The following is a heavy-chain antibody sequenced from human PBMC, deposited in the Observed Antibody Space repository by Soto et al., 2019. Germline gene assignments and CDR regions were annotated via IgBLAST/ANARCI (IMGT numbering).Heavy chain of an antibody. Sequence: ASVKVFCKASGYTFTSYGISWVRQAPGQGLEWMGWISAYNGNTNYAQKLQGRVTMTTDTSTSTAYMELRSLRSGDTAVYYCASCVSTACYPPWGLQFFDLWGQGSLVTVSS. CDR3: ASCVSTACYPPWGLQFFDL. CDR1: GYTFTSYG. V-gene: IGHV1-18*01. CDR2: ISAYNGNT. J-gene: IGHJ4*02. D-gene: IGHD2-2*01.